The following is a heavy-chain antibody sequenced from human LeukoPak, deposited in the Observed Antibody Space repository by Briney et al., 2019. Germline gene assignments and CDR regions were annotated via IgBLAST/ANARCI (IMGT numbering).Heavy chain of an antibody. V-gene: IGHV1-18*01. Sequence: ASVKVSCKASGYTFTSYGINWVRQAPGQGLEWMGWISAYNGNTNYAQKFQGRVTMTTDTSTGTVYMDLRSLRSDDTAVYYCARVGSIAAAGTPDYWGQGTLVTVSS. D-gene: IGHD6-13*01. CDR1: GYTFTSYG. CDR2: ISAYNGNT. J-gene: IGHJ4*02. CDR3: ARVGSIAAAGTPDY.